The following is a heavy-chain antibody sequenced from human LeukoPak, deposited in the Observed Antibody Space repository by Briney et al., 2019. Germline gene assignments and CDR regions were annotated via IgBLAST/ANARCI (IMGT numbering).Heavy chain of an antibody. J-gene: IGHJ4*02. V-gene: IGHV1-69*13. Sequence: SVKVPCKASGGTFSSYAISWVRQTPGQGLEWMGGIIPIFGTANYAQKFQGRVTITADESTSTAYMEPSSLRSEDTAVYYCASPTIFSRDGYNFVYWGQGTLVTVSS. CDR3: ASPTIFSRDGYNFVY. CDR1: GGTFSSYA. CDR2: IIPIFGTA. D-gene: IGHD5-24*01.